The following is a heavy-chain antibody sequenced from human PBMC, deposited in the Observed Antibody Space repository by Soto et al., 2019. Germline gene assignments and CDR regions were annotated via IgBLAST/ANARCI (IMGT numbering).Heavy chain of an antibody. CDR3: EAEMTFGKLSVV. CDR1: GDTDTNYV. D-gene: IGHD3-16*02. V-gene: IGHV1-69*01. Sequence: QVQLVQSGAEVKKPGSSVKVSCKASGDTDTNYVISWVRQAPGQGLEWMGGIFPKFGTTYSAQKLQDRLTITADESTSTVYMQLSSLRLEDTAVYYCEAEMTFGKLSVVWGQGTTVTVSS. CDR2: IFPKFGTT. J-gene: IGHJ6*02.